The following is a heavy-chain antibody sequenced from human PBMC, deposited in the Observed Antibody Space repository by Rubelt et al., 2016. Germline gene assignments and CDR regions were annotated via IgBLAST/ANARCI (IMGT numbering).Heavy chain of an antibody. Sequence: GGGLEWIGSIYYSGSTYYNPSLKSRVTISVDTSKNQFSLKLSSVTAADTAVYYCARYHYYYYMDVWGKGTTVTVSS. CDR2: IYYSGST. J-gene: IGHJ6*03. CDR3: ARYHYYYYMDV. V-gene: IGHV4-39*07.